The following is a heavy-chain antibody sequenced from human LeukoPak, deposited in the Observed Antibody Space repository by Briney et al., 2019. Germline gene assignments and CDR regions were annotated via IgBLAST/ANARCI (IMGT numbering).Heavy chain of an antibody. CDR3: ARRSGYFVLLYYFDH. J-gene: IGHJ4*02. V-gene: IGHV4-34*01. CDR1: GGSFSGYY. CDR2: INHSGST. Sequence: SETLSLTCAVYGGSFSGYYWSWIRQPPGKGLEWIVEINHSGSTNYNPSLKSRVTISVDTSKNQFSLKLSSVTAADTAVYYCARRSGYFVLLYYFDHWGQGTLVTVSS. D-gene: IGHD3-22*01.